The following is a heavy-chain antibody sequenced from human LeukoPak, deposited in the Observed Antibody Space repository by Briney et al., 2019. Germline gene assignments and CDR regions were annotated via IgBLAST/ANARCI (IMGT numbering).Heavy chain of an antibody. CDR1: GFTFSNYA. Sequence: GGSLRLSCAASGFTFSNYAMSWVRQAPGKGLEWVSAISGSGGSTYYADSVKGRFTISRDNSKNTLYLQMNSLRAEDTAVYYCAKGPADDTGYYYYMDVWGKGTTVTVSS. J-gene: IGHJ6*03. CDR3: AKGPADDTGYYYYMDV. D-gene: IGHD3-22*01. CDR2: ISGSGGST. V-gene: IGHV3-23*01.